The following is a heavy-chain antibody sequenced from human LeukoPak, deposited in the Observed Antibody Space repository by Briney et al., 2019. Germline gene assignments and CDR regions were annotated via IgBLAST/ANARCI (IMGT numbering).Heavy chain of an antibody. Sequence: GRSLRLSCAASGFTFSSYGMHWVRQAPGKGLEWVAVISYGGSNKYYADSVKGRFTISRDNSKNTLYLQMNSLRAEDTAVYYCARVGYGSGSYRYWGQGTLVTVSS. CDR3: ARVGYGSGSYRY. J-gene: IGHJ4*02. D-gene: IGHD3-10*01. CDR2: ISYGGSNK. CDR1: GFTFSSYG. V-gene: IGHV3-30*03.